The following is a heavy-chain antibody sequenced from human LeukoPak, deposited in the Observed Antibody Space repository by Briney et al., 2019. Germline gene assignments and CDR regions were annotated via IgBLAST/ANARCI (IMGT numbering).Heavy chain of an antibody. CDR1: GSTFSSSW. D-gene: IGHD6-13*01. J-gene: IGHJ5*02. V-gene: IGHV3-74*01. CDR3: ARESGIAAALDL. Sequence: GGSLNPSCAAPGSTFSSSWFNWVRQAQGKGLVWVSRINTDGSSTSYADSVKGRFTISRDNAKNTLYLQMNSLRAEDTAVYYCARESGIAAALDLWGQGTLVTVSS. CDR2: INTDGSST.